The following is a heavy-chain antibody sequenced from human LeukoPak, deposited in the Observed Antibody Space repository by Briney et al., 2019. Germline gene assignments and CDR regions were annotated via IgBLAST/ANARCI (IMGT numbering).Heavy chain of an antibody. CDR3: ARRDDYSAYDC. CDR2: ITGNGGST. J-gene: IGHJ4*02. Sequence: PGGSLRLSCSASGFTFSTYIMHWGRQAPGKGLETVSAITGNGGSTFYADSVKGRFTISRDNSKNTLYLQMSSLRAEDTAMYYCARRDDYSAYDCWGQGTLVTVSS. D-gene: IGHD5-24*01. V-gene: IGHV3-64D*06. CDR1: GFTFSTYI.